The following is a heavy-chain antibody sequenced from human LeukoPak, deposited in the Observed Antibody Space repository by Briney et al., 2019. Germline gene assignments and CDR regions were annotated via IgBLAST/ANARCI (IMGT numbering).Heavy chain of an antibody. Sequence: GGSLRCSCAAAGFTCINHAVSWVRQAPGKGLEWVSAISGSGGSTYYADSVKGRFTISRDNSKNTLYLQMNSLRAEDTAVYYCANSGWPRAFDIWGQGTMVTVSS. CDR3: ANSGWPRAFDI. J-gene: IGHJ3*02. V-gene: IGHV3-23*01. CDR2: ISGSGGST. CDR1: GFTCINHA. D-gene: IGHD6-19*01.